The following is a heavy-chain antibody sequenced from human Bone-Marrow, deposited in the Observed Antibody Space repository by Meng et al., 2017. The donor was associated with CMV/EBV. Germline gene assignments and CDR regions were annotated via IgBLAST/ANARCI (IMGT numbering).Heavy chain of an antibody. CDR3: ARGGSTFFFSGSYSFDY. Sequence: ASVKVSCKASGYTFTSYGISWVRQAPGQGLEWMGWISAYNGNTNYAQKLQGRVTITTDTSTSTAYMELRSLRSDDTAVYYCARGGSTFFFSGSYSFDYWGQGTLVTVSS. V-gene: IGHV1-18*01. CDR1: GYTFTSYG. CDR2: ISAYNGNT. J-gene: IGHJ4*02. D-gene: IGHD1-26*01.